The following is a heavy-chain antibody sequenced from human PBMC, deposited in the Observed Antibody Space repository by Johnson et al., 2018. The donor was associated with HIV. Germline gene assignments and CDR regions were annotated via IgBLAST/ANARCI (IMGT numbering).Heavy chain of an antibody. D-gene: IGHD5-24*01. CDR3: AREVDGFDI. J-gene: IGHJ3*02. CDR2: VYSDGATI. V-gene: IGHV3-74*01. CDR1: GFTLSNSG. Sequence: VQLVESGGDLVQPGESLTLSCAASGFTLSNSGMHWVRQAPGEGLVWVTGVYSDGATINYDDSVKGRFTISRDNAKNTLYLQMNSLRAEDTAVYFCAREVDGFDIWGQGTMVTVSS.